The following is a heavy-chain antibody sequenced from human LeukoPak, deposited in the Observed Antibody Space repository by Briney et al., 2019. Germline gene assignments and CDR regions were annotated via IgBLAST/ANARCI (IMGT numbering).Heavy chain of an antibody. CDR3: ACAGYDILTGTRAFDY. CDR1: GFTFDDYG. J-gene: IGHJ4*02. Sequence: GGSVRLSCAASGFTFDDYGMSWVRQAPGKGLEWVSGINWNGGSTGYADSVKGRFTISRDNAKNSLYLQMNSLRAEDTALYYCACAGYDILTGTRAFDYWGQGTLVTVSS. D-gene: IGHD3-9*01. V-gene: IGHV3-20*04. CDR2: INWNGGST.